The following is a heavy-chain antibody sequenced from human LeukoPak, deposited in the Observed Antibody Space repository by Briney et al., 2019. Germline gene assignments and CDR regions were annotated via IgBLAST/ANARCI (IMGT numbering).Heavy chain of an antibody. CDR1: GFTVSSNY. CDR3: ARDHYYDSSGYYRFDY. Sequence: PGGSLRPSCAASGFTVSSNYMSWVRQAPGKGLEWVSVIYSGGSTYYADSVKGRFTISRDNSKNTLYLQMNSLRAEDTAVYYCARDHYYDSSGYYRFDYWGQGTLVTVSS. CDR2: IYSGGST. J-gene: IGHJ4*02. D-gene: IGHD3-22*01. V-gene: IGHV3-53*01.